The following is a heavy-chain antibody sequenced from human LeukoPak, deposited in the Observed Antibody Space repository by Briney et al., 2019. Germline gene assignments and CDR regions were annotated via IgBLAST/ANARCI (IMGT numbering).Heavy chain of an antibody. CDR3: ARESGWYGSLNG. V-gene: IGHV3-21*01. CDR2: ISSSSSYI. D-gene: IGHD6-19*01. Sequence: GGSLRLSCAASGFTFSSYSMNWVRQAPGKGLEWVSSISSSSSYIYYADSVKGRFTISRDNAKNSLYLQMNSLRAEDTAVYYCARESGWYGSLNGWGQGTLVTVSS. CDR1: GFTFSSYS. J-gene: IGHJ4*02.